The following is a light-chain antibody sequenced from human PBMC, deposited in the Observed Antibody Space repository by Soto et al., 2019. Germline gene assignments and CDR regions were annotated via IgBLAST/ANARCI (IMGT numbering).Light chain of an antibody. CDR1: QSVRSSY. CDR2: GAS. V-gene: IGKV3-20*01. CDR3: QHYDSLS. Sequence: EIVLTQSPGTLSLSPGERATLSCRASQSVRSSYLAWYQQKPGQAPRLLIYGASSRATGIPDRFTGSGSGTDFTLTISRLEPADFAVYYCQHYDSLSFGQGTKVDIK. J-gene: IGKJ1*01.